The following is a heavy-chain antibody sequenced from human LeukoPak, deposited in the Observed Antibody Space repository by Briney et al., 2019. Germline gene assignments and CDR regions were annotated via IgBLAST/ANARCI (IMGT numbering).Heavy chain of an antibody. D-gene: IGHD6-13*01. V-gene: IGHV1-2*02. J-gene: IGHJ5*02. CDR2: IKPSGVDT. CDR1: GYSFTNYN. Sequence: ASVKVSCKTSGYSFTNYNLHWVRQAPGQRLEWMGIIKPSGVDTNYAQKFQCRVTMTRDTSISTAYMEMSRLRSDDTAVYYCARARIAAAGNWFDPWGQGTLVTVSS. CDR3: ARARIAAAGNWFDP.